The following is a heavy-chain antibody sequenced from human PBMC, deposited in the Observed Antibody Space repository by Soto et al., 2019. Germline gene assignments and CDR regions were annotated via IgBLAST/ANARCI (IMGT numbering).Heavy chain of an antibody. J-gene: IGHJ6*02. D-gene: IGHD2-2*01. CDR1: GFTFSSYA. Sequence: PGGSLRLSCAASGFTFSSYAMHWVRQAPGKGLEWVAVISYDGSNKYYADSVKGRFTISRDNSKNTLYLQMNSLRAEDTAVYYCARDRGVGYCSSTSCWLLFHGMDVWGQGTTVTVSS. CDR3: ARDRGVGYCSSTSCWLLFHGMDV. CDR2: ISYDGSNK. V-gene: IGHV3-30-3*01.